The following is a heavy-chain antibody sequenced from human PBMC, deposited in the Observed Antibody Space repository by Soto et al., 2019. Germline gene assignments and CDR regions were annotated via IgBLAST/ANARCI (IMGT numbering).Heavy chain of an antibody. CDR3: TKDAWGVVFFDY. D-gene: IGHD2-21*01. Sequence: GGSLRLSCTASGCTFSSYSRSWVRQAPGKGLEWIAAISGSGSTTYYAASVKGRFTTSRDNNKHTLHLQRTGLRAEDTAVYYGTKDAWGVVFFDYWGQGTLVTVSS. J-gene: IGHJ4*02. V-gene: IGHV3-23*01. CDR1: GCTFSSYS. CDR2: ISGSGSTT.